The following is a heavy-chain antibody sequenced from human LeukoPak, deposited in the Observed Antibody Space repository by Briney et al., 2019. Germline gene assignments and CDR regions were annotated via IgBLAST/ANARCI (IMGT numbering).Heavy chain of an antibody. CDR1: GYTFTGYY. CDR3: ASPDTPYSSSSPAHY. D-gene: IGHD6-6*01. J-gene: IGHJ4*02. Sequence: ASVKVSCKASGYTFTGYYMHWVRQAPGQGLEWLGWINPNSGGTNYAQKFQGRVTMTRDTSISTAYMELSRLRSDDTAVYYCASPDTPYSSSSPAHYLGRRTLVTVSS. V-gene: IGHV1-2*02. CDR2: INPNSGGT.